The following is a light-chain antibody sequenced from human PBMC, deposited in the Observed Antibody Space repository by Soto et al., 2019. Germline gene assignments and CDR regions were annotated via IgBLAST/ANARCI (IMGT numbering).Light chain of an antibody. CDR1: QGVSSY. CDR2: VTS. V-gene: IGKV1-9*01. CDR3: QQHNSYPLT. Sequence: IQLTQSPSSLSASVGDRVTITCRASQGVSSYLAWYQQKPGKAPNLLIYVTSTLQSGVPSRFSGSGSGTDFTLTISSLQPEDFATYYGQQHNSYPLTFGGGTKVEIK. J-gene: IGKJ4*01.